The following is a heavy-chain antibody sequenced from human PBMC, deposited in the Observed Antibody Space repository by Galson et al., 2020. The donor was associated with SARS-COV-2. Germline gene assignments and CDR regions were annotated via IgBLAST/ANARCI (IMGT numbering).Heavy chain of an antibody. CDR1: GFTFSSYA. V-gene: IGHV3-30*04. Sequence: GESLKISCAASGFTFSSYAMHWVRQAPGKGLEWVAVISYDGTNKYYADSVKGRFIISRDNSKNTLYLQMNSLRAEDTAVYYCARTYSGSYYGYFQHWGQGTLVTVSS. CDR2: ISYDGTNK. J-gene: IGHJ1*01. CDR3: ARTYSGSYYGYFQH. D-gene: IGHD1-26*01.